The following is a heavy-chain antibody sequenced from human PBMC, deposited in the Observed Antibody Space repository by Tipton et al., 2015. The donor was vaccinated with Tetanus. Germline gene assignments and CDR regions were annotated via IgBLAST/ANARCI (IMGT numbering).Heavy chain of an antibody. CDR1: GASINSHH. CDR2: FHFTGST. J-gene: IGHJ1*01. D-gene: IGHD2-2*01. Sequence: TLSLTCTVSGASINSHHWSWLRQAPGKGLEWIGYFHFTGSTNVNPSLQSRVTISGDTSKNEFSLTMKSVTAADTAVYYCARGSSVWSWYMQHWGQGTLVTVSS. V-gene: IGHV4-59*11. CDR3: ARGSSVWSWYMQH.